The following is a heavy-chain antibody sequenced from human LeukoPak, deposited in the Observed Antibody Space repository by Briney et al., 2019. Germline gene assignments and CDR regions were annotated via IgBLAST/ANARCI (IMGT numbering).Heavy chain of an antibody. CDR1: GFTFSSYS. CDR3: ARGRRQWLDYVDY. Sequence: PGGSLRLSCAASGFTFSSYSMNWVRQAPGKGLEWVSSISSGSSYIYYADSVKGRLTISRDNAKNSLYLQMNSLRAEDTAVYYCARGRRQWLDYVDYWGQGTLVTVSS. CDR2: ISSGSSYI. V-gene: IGHV3-21*01. J-gene: IGHJ4*02. D-gene: IGHD6-19*01.